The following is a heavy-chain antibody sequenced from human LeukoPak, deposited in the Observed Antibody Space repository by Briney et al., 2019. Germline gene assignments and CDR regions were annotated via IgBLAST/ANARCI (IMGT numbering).Heavy chain of an antibody. V-gene: IGHV3-23*01. J-gene: IGHJ4*02. CDR3: AKYSVDTAMAAPAFDY. Sequence: GGSLRLSCAASGFTFSSYAMSWVRQAPGKGLEWASAISGSGGSTYYADSVKGRFTISRDNSKNTLYLQMNSLRAEDTAVYYCAKYSVDTAMAAPAFDYWGQGTLVTVSS. CDR1: GFTFSSYA. CDR2: ISGSGGST. D-gene: IGHD5-18*01.